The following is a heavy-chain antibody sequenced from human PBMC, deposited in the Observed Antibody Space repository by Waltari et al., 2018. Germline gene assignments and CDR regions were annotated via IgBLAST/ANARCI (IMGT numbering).Heavy chain of an antibody. J-gene: IGHJ4*02. CDR2: IYYSGST. V-gene: IGHV4-39*01. CDR1: GRSISSSSYY. D-gene: IGHD3-22*01. CDR3: ALNYYDRSQAGFDY. Sequence: QLQLQESGPGLVKPSETLSLTCPVSGRSISSSSYYWGWIRQPPGKGLEWIGSIYYSGSTYYNPSLKSRVTISVDTSKNQFSLKLSSVTAADTAVYYCALNYYDRSQAGFDYWGQGTLVTVSS.